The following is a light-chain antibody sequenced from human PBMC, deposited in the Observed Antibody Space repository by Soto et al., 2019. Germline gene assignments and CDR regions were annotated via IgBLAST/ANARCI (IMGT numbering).Light chain of an antibody. CDR2: GAS. CDR3: HQFATSRT. V-gene: IGKV3-20*01. CDR1: QSVSSSF. J-gene: IGKJ1*01. Sequence: EIVLTQSPGTLSLSPGQRATLSCRASQSVSSSFLAWYQQKPGQAPRLLIYGASRRAAGVPDRFSGSWSGTDFTLTINSLEPEDFAVYFCHQFATSRTFGQGTKVDIK.